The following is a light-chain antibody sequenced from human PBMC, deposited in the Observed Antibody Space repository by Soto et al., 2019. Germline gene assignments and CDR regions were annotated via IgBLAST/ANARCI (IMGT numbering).Light chain of an antibody. CDR3: QQSFSTPPT. Sequence: AIRMTQSPSSLSASTGDRVTITCRASQGISSYLAWYQQKAGKAPKLLIYAASSLQSGVPSRFSGSGSGTDFTLTISSLQPEDFASYYCQQSFSTPPTFGQGTKVDIK. J-gene: IGKJ1*01. V-gene: IGKV1-8*01. CDR1: QGISSY. CDR2: AAS.